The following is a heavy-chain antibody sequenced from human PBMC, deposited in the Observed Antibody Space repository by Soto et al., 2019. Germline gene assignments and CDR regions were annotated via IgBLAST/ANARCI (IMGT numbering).Heavy chain of an antibody. J-gene: IGHJ4*02. CDR3: ARETPRITGDFDY. V-gene: IGHV3-48*01. Sequence: PGGSLRLSCAASGFTFSSYSMNWVRQAPGKGLEWVSYISSSSSTIYYADSVKGRFTISRDNAKNSLYLQMNSLRAEDTAVYYCARETPRITGDFDYWGQGTLVTVSS. D-gene: IGHD1-20*01. CDR1: GFTFSSYS. CDR2: ISSSSSTI.